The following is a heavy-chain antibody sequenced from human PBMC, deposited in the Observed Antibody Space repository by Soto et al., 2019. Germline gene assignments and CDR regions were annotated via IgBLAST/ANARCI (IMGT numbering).Heavy chain of an antibody. CDR3: AREGLGYYGSGSSSRLTDY. D-gene: IGHD3-10*01. Sequence: SVKVSCKASGGTFSSYTISWVRQAPGQGLEWMGRIIPILGIANYAQKFQGRVTIAADKSTSTAYMELSSLRSEDTAVYYCAREGLGYYGSGSSSRLTDYWGQGTLVTVSS. V-gene: IGHV1-69*04. CDR2: IIPILGIA. J-gene: IGHJ4*02. CDR1: GGTFSSYT.